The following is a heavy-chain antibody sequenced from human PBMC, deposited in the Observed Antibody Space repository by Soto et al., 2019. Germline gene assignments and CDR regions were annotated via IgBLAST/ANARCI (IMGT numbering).Heavy chain of an antibody. Sequence: EVQLLESGGGLVQPGGSMRLSCAASGFTFSSYAMSWVRQAPGKGLQWVSSISGNGGNTYYAYSMKGRFTSSRDNSKNTLFLQLNNLRAEDAAVYFCAKDPGAYSYGYRFDSWGQGYLVAVSS. V-gene: IGHV3-23*01. CDR1: GFTFSSYA. CDR2: ISGNGGNT. CDR3: AKDPGAYSYGYRFDS. J-gene: IGHJ4*02. D-gene: IGHD5-18*01.